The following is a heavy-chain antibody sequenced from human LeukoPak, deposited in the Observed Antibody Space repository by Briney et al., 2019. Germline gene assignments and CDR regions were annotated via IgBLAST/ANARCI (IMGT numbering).Heavy chain of an antibody. CDR2: ISWDGGST. V-gene: IGHV3-43*01. CDR3: AKAHLIAAAGYFDY. D-gene: IGHD6-13*01. J-gene: IGHJ4*02. Sequence: GGSLRLSCAASGFTFDDYTMHWVRHAPGKGLEWVSLISWDGGSTYYADSVKGRFTISRDNSKNSLYLQMNSLRTEDTALYYCAKAHLIAAAGYFDYWDQGTLVTVSS. CDR1: GFTFDDYT.